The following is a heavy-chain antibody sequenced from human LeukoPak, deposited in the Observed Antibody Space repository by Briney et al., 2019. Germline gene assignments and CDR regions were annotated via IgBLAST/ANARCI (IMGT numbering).Heavy chain of an antibody. J-gene: IGHJ4*02. CDR2: INPSGGST. CDR3: ARGILTGSPSSDRDY. Sequence: GASVMVSCKASGYTFTSYYMHWVRQAPGQGLEWMGIINPSGGSTSYAQKFQGRVTMTRDTSTSTVYMELSSLRSEDTAVYYCARGILTGSPSSDRDYWGQGTLVTVSS. D-gene: IGHD3-9*01. CDR1: GYTFTSYY. V-gene: IGHV1-46*01.